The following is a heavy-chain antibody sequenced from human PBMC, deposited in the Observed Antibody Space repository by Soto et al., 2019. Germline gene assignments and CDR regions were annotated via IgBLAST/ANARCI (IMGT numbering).Heavy chain of an antibody. CDR1: GGSISSYY. Sequence: SETLSLTCAVSGGSISSYYWSWIRQPPGKGLEWIGYIYYSGSTNYNPSLKSRVTISVDTSKNQFSLKLSSVTAADTAVYYCARGTTGDFWSGYYKKGWFDPWGQGTLVTVSS. CDR3: ARGTTGDFWSGYYKKGWFDP. V-gene: IGHV4-59*12. D-gene: IGHD3-3*01. CDR2: IYYSGST. J-gene: IGHJ5*02.